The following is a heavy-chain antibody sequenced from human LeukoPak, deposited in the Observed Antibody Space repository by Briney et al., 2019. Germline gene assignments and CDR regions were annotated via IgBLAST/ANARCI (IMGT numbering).Heavy chain of an antibody. Sequence: ASVKVSCKASGYTFTSYGISWVRQAPGQGLEWMGWISAYNGNTNYAQKLQGRVTMTTDTSTSAAYMELRSLRSDDTAVYYCARSGAYCGGDCSTDAFDIWGQGTMVTVSS. CDR3: ARSGAYCGGDCSTDAFDI. CDR1: GYTFTSYG. V-gene: IGHV1-18*01. J-gene: IGHJ3*02. D-gene: IGHD2-21*02. CDR2: ISAYNGNT.